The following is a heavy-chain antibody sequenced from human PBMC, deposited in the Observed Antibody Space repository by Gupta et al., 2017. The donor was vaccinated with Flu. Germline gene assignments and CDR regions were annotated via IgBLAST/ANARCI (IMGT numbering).Heavy chain of an antibody. CDR3: ARDRTSSVGRDLDF. D-gene: IGHD1-1*01. V-gene: IGHV1-2*02. Sequence: QAHLVQSGAEVKKPGPSVKISCKTSGYSFTGYSIHWVRQAPGPGLEWMGWVNPNSGTTNYAEKFQGRITMTRETSITTVYMELSGLMSVDSAIYYCARDRTSSVGRDLDFWGQGTLVAVSS. CDR2: VNPNSGTT. J-gene: IGHJ4*02. CDR1: GYSFTGYS.